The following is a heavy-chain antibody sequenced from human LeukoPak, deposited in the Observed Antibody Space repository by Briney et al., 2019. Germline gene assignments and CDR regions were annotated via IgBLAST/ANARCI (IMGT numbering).Heavy chain of an antibody. Sequence: GASVKVSCKASGYTFNNYGFSWVRQAPGQGLEWMGWISAYNGHTKNAQKFQGRVTMTRDMSTSTVYMELSSLRSEDTAVYYCARSDTAMVTDYWGQGTLVTVSS. D-gene: IGHD5-18*01. CDR2: ISAYNGHT. CDR1: GYTFNNYG. CDR3: ARSDTAMVTDY. V-gene: IGHV1-18*01. J-gene: IGHJ4*02.